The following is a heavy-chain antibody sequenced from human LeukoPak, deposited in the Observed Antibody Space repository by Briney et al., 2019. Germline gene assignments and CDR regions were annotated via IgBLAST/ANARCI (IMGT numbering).Heavy chain of an antibody. CDR2: ISSSSTYI. CDR1: GFTFSIYS. J-gene: IGHJ5*02. Sequence: GGSLRLSCAASGFTFSIYSMNWVRQAPGMGLEWVSSISSSSTYIYYADSVKGRFTISRDNAKNSLYLQMNSLRAEDTAVYYCARDHWYQLLPGGFDPWGQGTLVTVSS. D-gene: IGHD2-2*01. CDR3: ARDHWYQLLPGGFDP. V-gene: IGHV3-21*01.